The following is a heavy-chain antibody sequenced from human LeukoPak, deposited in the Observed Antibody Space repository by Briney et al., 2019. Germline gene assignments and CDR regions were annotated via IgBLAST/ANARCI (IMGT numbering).Heavy chain of an antibody. Sequence: ASVKVSCKASGYTFTGYYMHWVRQAPGQGLEWMGWINPNSGGTNYAQKFQGRVTMTRDTSISTAYMELSRLRSDDTAVYYCARDLNDFWSGSSPFDYWGQGTLVTVSS. J-gene: IGHJ4*02. CDR3: ARDLNDFWSGSSPFDY. D-gene: IGHD3-3*01. CDR2: INPNSGGT. V-gene: IGHV1-2*02. CDR1: GYTFTGYY.